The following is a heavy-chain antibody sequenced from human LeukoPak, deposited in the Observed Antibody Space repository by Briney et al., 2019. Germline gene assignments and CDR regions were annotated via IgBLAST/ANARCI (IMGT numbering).Heavy chain of an antibody. J-gene: IGHJ4*02. CDR1: GFTFGDYA. D-gene: IGHD3-10*01. Sequence: SGGSLRLSCTASGFTFGDYAMSWFRQAPGKGLEWVGFIRSKAYGGTTEYAASVKGRFTISRDDSKSIAYLQMNSLKTEDTAVYYCTRDLVRGALPFDYWGQGTLVTVSS. CDR3: TRDLVRGALPFDY. CDR2: IRSKAYGGTT. V-gene: IGHV3-49*03.